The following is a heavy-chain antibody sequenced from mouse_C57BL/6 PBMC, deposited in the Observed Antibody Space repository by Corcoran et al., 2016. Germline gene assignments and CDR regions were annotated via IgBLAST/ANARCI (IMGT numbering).Heavy chain of an antibody. V-gene: IGHV9-3*01. D-gene: IGHD1-1*01. J-gene: IGHJ3*01. CDR1: GYTFTTYG. Sequence: QIQLVQSGPELKKPGETVKISCKASGYTFTTYGMSWVKQAPGKGLKWMGWIKTYSGVPTYSDDFKGRFAFSLETSASTAYLQINNLKNEETATYFCARNLYGSSFAWFAYWGQGTLVTVSA. CDR3: ARNLYGSSFAWFAY. CDR2: IKTYSGVP.